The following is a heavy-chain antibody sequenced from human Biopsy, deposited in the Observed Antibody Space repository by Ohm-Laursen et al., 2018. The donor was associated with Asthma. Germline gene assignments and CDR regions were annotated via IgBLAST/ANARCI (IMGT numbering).Heavy chain of an antibody. CDR3: VRDGTDDAFDI. CDR1: GFSFSNFA. V-gene: IGHV3-30*01. Sequence: SLRLSCAAPGFSFSNFAIHWVRQAPGKGLEWVGVISKDASTQDYVDSVKGRFTMARDNSKNTLDLQMNSLREEDTAVYYCVRDGTDDAFDIWGQGTAVSVSS. CDR2: ISKDASTQ. D-gene: IGHD1-1*01. J-gene: IGHJ3*02.